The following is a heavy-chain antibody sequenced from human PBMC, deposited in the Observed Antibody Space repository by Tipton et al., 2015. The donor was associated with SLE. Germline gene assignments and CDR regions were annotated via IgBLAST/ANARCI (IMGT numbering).Heavy chain of an antibody. D-gene: IGHD2-15*01. Sequence: GLVKPSQTPSLTCVISGDSVSSNSAAWNWIRQSPSRGLEWLGGTYYRSTWYNDYAESVKSRITINPDTSKNQFSLQLNSVTPEDTAVYYCARGGRVAATRPYYYYYLDVWGKGTTVTVSS. CDR2: TYYRSTWYN. V-gene: IGHV6-1*01. J-gene: IGHJ6*03. CDR3: ARGGRVAATRPYYYYYLDV. CDR1: GDSVSSNSAA.